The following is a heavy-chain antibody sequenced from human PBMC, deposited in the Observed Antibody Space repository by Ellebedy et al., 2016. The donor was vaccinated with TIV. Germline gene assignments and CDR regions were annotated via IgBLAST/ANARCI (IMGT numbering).Heavy chain of an antibody. D-gene: IGHD5-18*01. CDR3: ARQGYRGYSYGATYTPFDY. CDR2: IYYRGST. Sequence: MPSETLSLTCTVSGASIRSNYWSWIRQSPAKGLEWIGYIYYRGSTSYNPSLTSRVTISVDTCKNQFSLKLSSVTAADTAVYYCARQGYRGYSYGATYTPFDYWGQGTLVTVSS. V-gene: IGHV4-59*08. J-gene: IGHJ4*02. CDR1: GASIRSNY.